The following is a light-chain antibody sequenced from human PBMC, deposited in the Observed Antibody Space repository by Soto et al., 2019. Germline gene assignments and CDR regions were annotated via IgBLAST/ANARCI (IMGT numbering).Light chain of an antibody. CDR1: QSLLHSNGYNY. Sequence: DIVMTQSPLSLPVTPGEPASISYRSSQSLLHSNGYNYLDWYLQKPGQSPQLLIYLDSNRASGVPDRFSGSGSGTDFTLKISRVEAEDVGVYYCMQALQTPYTFGQGTKLEIK. CDR2: LDS. CDR3: MQALQTPYT. J-gene: IGKJ2*01. V-gene: IGKV2-28*01.